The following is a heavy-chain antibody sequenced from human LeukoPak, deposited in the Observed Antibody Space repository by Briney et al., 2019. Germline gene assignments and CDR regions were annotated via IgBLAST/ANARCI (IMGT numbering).Heavy chain of an antibody. Sequence: ASVKVSCKASGYTFTDYYIHWVRQAPGQGLEWMGRISPNSGGTSYAQKFQGWVTMTRDTSISTAYMELSRLRSDDTAVYYCARVKYSGYDEDYYYGMDVWGQGTTVTVSS. CDR2: ISPNSGGT. CDR1: GYTFTDYY. D-gene: IGHD5-12*01. CDR3: ARVKYSGYDEDYYYGMDV. V-gene: IGHV1-2*04. J-gene: IGHJ6*02.